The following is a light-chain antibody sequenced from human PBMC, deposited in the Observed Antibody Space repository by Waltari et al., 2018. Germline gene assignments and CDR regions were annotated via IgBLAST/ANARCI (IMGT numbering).Light chain of an antibody. CDR3: QQRSDWLLT. V-gene: IGKV3-11*01. CDR2: GAA. Sequence: EIVLTQSPATLSLSPGERATLSCRASQCVSSYLAWYQQKSGQAPRLPIYGAANRATGMPARFSGSGSRTDFTLTISSVEPGDFAVYYCQQRSDWLLTFGGGTKVEIK. CDR1: QCVSSY. J-gene: IGKJ4*01.